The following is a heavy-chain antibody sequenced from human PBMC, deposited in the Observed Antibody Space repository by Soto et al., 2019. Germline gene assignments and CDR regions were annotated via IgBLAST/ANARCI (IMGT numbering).Heavy chain of an antibody. Sequence: EGSLRLSCAASGFGFNMYWMHWVRQVPGEGPEWVTRINDDGTRTEYADSAKGRFTISRDKAKDILYLQMNALRVDDTAVYYCIRGPRPSLVGTGAXWGQGTRVTVSX. CDR3: IRGPRPSLVGTGAX. J-gene: IGHJ4*02. CDR2: INDDGTRT. CDR1: GFGFNMYW. V-gene: IGHV3-74*01. D-gene: IGHD3-10*01.